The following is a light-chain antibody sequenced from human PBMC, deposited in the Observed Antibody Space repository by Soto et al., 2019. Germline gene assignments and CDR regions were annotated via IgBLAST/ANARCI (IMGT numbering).Light chain of an antibody. CDR1: QGISSA. J-gene: IGKJ3*01. CDR3: QQYNNFLS. V-gene: IGKV1D-13*01. Sequence: AIQLTQSPSSLSASVGDTVTITCRASQGISSALAWYQLKPGKAPNLLIYDVSSLESGVPSRFRGSGSGADFTLTISRLQPDAFATYYCQQYNNFLSFGRGTKVDI. CDR2: DVS.